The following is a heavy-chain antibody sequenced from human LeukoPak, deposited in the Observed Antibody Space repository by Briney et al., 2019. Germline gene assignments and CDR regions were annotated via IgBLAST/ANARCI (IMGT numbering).Heavy chain of an antibody. CDR3: SRGARKGDDYGGFFDY. Sequence: PGRSLRLSCAASGFTFDDYAMHWVRQAPGKGLEWVSGISWNSGSIGYADSVKGRFTISRDNSKNTLYLQMNSLRADDTAVYYCSRGARKGDDYGGFFDYWGQGTLVTVSS. V-gene: IGHV3-9*01. CDR2: ISWNSGSI. J-gene: IGHJ4*02. D-gene: IGHD4-23*01. CDR1: GFTFDDYA.